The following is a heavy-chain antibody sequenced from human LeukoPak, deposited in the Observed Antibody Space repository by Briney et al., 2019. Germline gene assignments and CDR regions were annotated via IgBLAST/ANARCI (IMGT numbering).Heavy chain of an antibody. CDR2: INPNSGGT. D-gene: IGHD3-3*01. CDR3: ARAARTSYDSWSGYPLTSFDY. Sequence: ASVKVSCKASGYTFTGYYMHWVRQAPGQGLEWMGWINPNSGGTNYAQKFQGWVTMTRDTSISTAYMELSRLRSDDTAVYYCARAARTSYDSWSGYPLTSFDYWGQGTLVTVSS. CDR1: GYTFTGYY. V-gene: IGHV1-2*04. J-gene: IGHJ4*02.